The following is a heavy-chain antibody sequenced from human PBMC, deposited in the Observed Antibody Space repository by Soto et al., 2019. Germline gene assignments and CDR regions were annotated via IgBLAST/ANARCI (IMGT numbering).Heavy chain of an antibody. J-gene: IGHJ3*02. CDR2: INHSGST. CDR1: GGSISGYF. Sequence: SETLSLTCAAYGGSISGYFWSWIRQPPGKGLEWIGEINHSGSTNYNPSLKSRVTISVDTSKSQISLKLSSVTAADTAVYYCARLRGYYDRSGLEDAFDIWGPGTTVTVS. V-gene: IGHV4-34*01. CDR3: ARLRGYYDRSGLEDAFDI. D-gene: IGHD3-22*01.